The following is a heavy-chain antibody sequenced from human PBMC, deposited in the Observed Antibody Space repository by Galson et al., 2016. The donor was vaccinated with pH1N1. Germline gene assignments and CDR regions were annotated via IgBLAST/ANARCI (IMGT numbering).Heavy chain of an antibody. D-gene: IGHD3-10*01. CDR1: GFTFDDYA. CDR2: ISWNSGSI. V-gene: IGHV3-9*01. CDR3: AKGDTFAGISFDY. Sequence: SLRLSCAASGFTFDDYAMHWVRQAPGKGLEWVSGISWNSGSIDYADSVKGRFTISRDNAKNSLYLQVNSLRAEDTALYYCAKGDTFAGISFDYWGQGTLVTVSS. J-gene: IGHJ4*02.